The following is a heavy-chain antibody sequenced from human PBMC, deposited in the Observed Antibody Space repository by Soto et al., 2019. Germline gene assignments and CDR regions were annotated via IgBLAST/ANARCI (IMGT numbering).Heavy chain of an antibody. V-gene: IGHV3-23*01. CDR3: AKVDSSGYCFDY. J-gene: IGHJ4*02. CDR1: GFTFSSYA. D-gene: IGHD3-22*01. Sequence: EVQLLESGGGLVQPGGSLRLSCAASGFTFSSYAMSWVRQAPGQGLEWVSAISGSGGSTYYADSVKGRFTISRDNSKNTLYLQMNSLRTEDTAVYYCAKVDSSGYCFDYWGQGTLVAVSS. CDR2: ISGSGGST.